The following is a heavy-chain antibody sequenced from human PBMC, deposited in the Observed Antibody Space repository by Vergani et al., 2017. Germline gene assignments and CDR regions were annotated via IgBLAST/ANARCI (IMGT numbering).Heavy chain of an antibody. J-gene: IGHJ4*02. V-gene: IGHV3-23*01. Sequence: EVQLLESGGGLVQPWGSLRLSCAASGFTFSSYAMSWVRQAPGKGLEWVSAISGSGGSTYYADSVKGRFTISRDNSKNTLYLQMNSLRAEDTAVYYCASGSSGWYKNFDYWGQGTLVTVSS. CDR2: ISGSGGST. D-gene: IGHD6-19*01. CDR1: GFTFSSYA. CDR3: ASGSSGWYKNFDY.